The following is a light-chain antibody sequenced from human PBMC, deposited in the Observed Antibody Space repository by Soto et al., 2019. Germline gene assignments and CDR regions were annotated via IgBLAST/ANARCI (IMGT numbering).Light chain of an antibody. Sequence: IQMTQSPSSLSASVGDRVTITCRASQSISSYLNWYQQKPGKAPKLLIYAASSLQSGVPSRFSGSGSGTDFTLTISSXQPEDFATYHCQQSYSTPWTFGQGTKVDIK. CDR2: AAS. J-gene: IGKJ1*01. CDR1: QSISSY. V-gene: IGKV1-39*01. CDR3: QQSYSTPWT.